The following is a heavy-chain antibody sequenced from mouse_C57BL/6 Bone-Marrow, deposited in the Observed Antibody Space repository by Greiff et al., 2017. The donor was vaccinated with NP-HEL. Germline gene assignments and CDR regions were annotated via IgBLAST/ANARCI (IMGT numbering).Heavy chain of an antibody. CDR3: ANEEYDATSWFAY. CDR1: GFNIKNTY. CDR2: IDPANGNT. V-gene: IGHV14-3*01. J-gene: IGHJ3*01. Sequence: VQLKESVAELVRPGASVKLSCTASGFNIKNTYMHWVKQRPEQGLEWIGRIDPANGNTKYAPKFQGKATITADPSSNTAYLQLSSLTSEDTAIYYCANEEYDATSWFAYWGQGTLVTVSA. D-gene: IGHD2-3*01.